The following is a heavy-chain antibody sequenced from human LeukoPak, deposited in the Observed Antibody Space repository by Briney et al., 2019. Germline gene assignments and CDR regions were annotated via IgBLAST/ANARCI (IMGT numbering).Heavy chain of an antibody. CDR2: IKQDESEK. J-gene: IGHJ6*03. V-gene: IGHV3-7*01. D-gene: IGHD6-13*01. Sequence: PGGSLRLSCVASGFTFSNYWMSWVRQAPGKGLEWVANIKQDESEKDYVDSVKGRFTISRDNAKTSLYLQMNSLRAEDTAVYYCARGTSSRWYVNYYYYMDVWGKGTTVTISS. CDR1: GFTFSNYW. CDR3: ARGTSSRWYVNYYYYMDV.